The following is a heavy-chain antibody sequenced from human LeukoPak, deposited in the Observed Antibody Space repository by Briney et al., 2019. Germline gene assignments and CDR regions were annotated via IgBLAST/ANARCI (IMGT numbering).Heavy chain of an antibody. D-gene: IGHD6-19*01. CDR2: FRSKPYGGTT. Sequence: GGSLRLSCTTSGFTFDDHAMSWVRQAPGKGRGWVGFFRSKPYGGTTEYAASVKGRFTISRDDSKSIAYLQMNSLKTEDTAVYYCTRSGSSGWYPGFDYWGQGTLVTVSS. CDR1: GFTFDDHA. V-gene: IGHV3-49*04. J-gene: IGHJ4*02. CDR3: TRSGSSGWYPGFDY.